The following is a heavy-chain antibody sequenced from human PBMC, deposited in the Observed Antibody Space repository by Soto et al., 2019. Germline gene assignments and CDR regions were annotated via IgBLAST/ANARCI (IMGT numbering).Heavy chain of an antibody. CDR3: AKDGRNFYYYGMDV. CDR1: GFTFDNYA. V-gene: IGHV3-9*01. J-gene: IGHJ6*02. CDR2: ISWSGATI. Sequence: LRLSCAASGFTFDNYAMHWVRQAPGKGLEWVSGISWSGATIGYADSVKGRFTISRDNAKNSLYLQMNSLRAEDTALYYCAKDGRNFYYYGMDVWGQGTTVTVSS.